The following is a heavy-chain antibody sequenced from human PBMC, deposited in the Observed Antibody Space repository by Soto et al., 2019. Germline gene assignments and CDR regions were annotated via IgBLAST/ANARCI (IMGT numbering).Heavy chain of an antibody. J-gene: IGHJ4*02. D-gene: IGHD6-6*01. V-gene: IGHV4-30-4*01. CDR1: GDSISRGDYY. CDR2: IYYSGTT. Sequence: QVQLQESGPGLVQPSQTLSLTCTVSGDSISRGDYYWSWVRQSPGKGLAWIGCIYYSGTTYYNPSLETRLTMSVDTSKNQFSLRLSSVTAADTAMYLCARDFKRYSSSPGPLESWVQGTLVTVSS. CDR3: ARDFKRYSSSPGPLES.